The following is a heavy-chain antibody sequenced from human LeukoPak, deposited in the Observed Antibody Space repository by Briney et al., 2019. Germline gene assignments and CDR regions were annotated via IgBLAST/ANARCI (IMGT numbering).Heavy chain of an antibody. D-gene: IGHD3-3*01. CDR3: ARDYDFWSGYYSPTRGYFGY. CDR1: GFTFSGSG. J-gene: IGHJ4*02. Sequence: GGSLRLSCAASGFTFSGSGMHWVRQAPGKGLEGVTFIRCDGSNKYYTDSVKGGFTISRDNSKNTLYLQMDSLRAEDTAVYYCARDYDFWSGYYSPTRGYFGYWGQGTLVTVSS. CDR2: IRCDGSNK. V-gene: IGHV3-30*02.